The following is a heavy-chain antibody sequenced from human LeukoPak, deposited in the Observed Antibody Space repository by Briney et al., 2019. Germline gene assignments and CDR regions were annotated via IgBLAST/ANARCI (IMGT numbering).Heavy chain of an antibody. Sequence: SVKVSCKASGGTFSSYAISWVRQAPGQGLEWMGRIIPIFGTANYAQKFQGRVTITTDESTSTAYMELSSLRSEDTAVYYCARDYWFGELSSQDYYYMDVWGKGTTVTVSS. J-gene: IGHJ6*03. CDR2: IIPIFGTA. CDR3: ARDYWFGELSSQDYYYMDV. CDR1: GGTFSSYA. D-gene: IGHD3-10*01. V-gene: IGHV1-69*05.